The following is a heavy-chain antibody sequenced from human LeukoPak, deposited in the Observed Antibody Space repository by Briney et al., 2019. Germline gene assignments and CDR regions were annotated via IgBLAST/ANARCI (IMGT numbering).Heavy chain of an antibody. CDR1: GFTFSSYA. CDR2: ITVSGLTT. J-gene: IGHJ4*02. V-gene: IGHV3-23*01. Sequence: GGSLRLPCAASGFTFSSYAMTWVRQAPGKGLEWVSSITVSGLTTYYADSVKGRFTISRDNSKSTLFLQMNSLRAEDTAVYYCAKGLRTLDQWGQGTLVTVSS. CDR3: AKGLRTLDQ.